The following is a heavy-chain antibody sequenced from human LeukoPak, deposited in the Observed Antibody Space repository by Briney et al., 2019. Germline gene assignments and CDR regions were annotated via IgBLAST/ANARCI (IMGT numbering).Heavy chain of an antibody. Sequence: GGSLRLSCAASGFTFSSAWLTWVRQPPGKGLEWVGHIKSRSDGGSTDYSAAVKGRFTVSRDDSRNMVHLQMNNLKTEDSAVYYCATEFYNNGYNFWGQGTPVTVSS. J-gene: IGHJ4*02. D-gene: IGHD5-24*01. CDR3: ATEFYNNGYNF. V-gene: IGHV3-15*01. CDR2: IKSRSDGGST. CDR1: GFTFSSAW.